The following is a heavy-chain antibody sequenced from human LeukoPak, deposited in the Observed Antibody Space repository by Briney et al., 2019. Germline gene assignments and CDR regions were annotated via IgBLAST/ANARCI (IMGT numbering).Heavy chain of an antibody. CDR1: GNSISSSNYY. Sequence: PSETLSLTCTVSGNSISSSNYYWGWIRQPPGKGLEWIGNIYYTGSTFYNPSLKSRVTISVDTSKNQFSLKLSSVTAADTAVYYCARTLRVRGVISWFDPWGQGTLVTVSS. V-gene: IGHV4-39*07. D-gene: IGHD3-10*01. CDR2: IYYTGST. CDR3: ARTLRVRGVISWFDP. J-gene: IGHJ5*02.